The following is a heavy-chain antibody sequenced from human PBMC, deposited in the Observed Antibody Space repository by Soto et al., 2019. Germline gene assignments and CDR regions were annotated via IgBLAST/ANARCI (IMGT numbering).Heavy chain of an antibody. J-gene: IGHJ4*02. Sequence: ASVKVSCKTSGYTFTGYYMHWVRQAPGQGLEWMGIINPSGGSTSYAQKFQGRVTMTRDTSTSTVYMELSSLRSEDTAVYYCASFRSGRPGFFDYWGQGTLVTVSS. CDR2: INPSGGST. D-gene: IGHD3-10*01. V-gene: IGHV1-46*01. CDR1: GYTFTGYY. CDR3: ASFRSGRPGFFDY.